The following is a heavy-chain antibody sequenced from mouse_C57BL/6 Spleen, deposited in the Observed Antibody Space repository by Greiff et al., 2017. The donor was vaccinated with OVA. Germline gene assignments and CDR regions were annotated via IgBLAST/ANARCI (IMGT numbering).Heavy chain of an antibody. CDR1: GFTFSDYG. V-gene: IGHV5-17*01. J-gene: IGHJ3*01. Sequence: EVQGVESGGGLVKPGGSLKLSCAASGFTFSDYGMHWVRQAPEKGLEWVAYISSGSSTIYFADTVKGRFTISRDNAKNTLFLQMTSLRSEDTAMYYCARKDYGYDAWFAYWGQGTLVTVSA. CDR3: ARKDYGYDAWFAY. D-gene: IGHD2-2*01. CDR2: ISSGSSTI.